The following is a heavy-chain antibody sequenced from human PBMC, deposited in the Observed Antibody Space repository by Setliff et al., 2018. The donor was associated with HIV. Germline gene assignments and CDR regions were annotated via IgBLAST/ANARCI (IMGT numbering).Heavy chain of an antibody. J-gene: IGHJ4*02. Sequence: GGSLRLSCTASGFTFGDYAMSWVRQAPGKGLEWVGFIRSKAYGGTTEYAASVKGRFTISRDDSKSIAYLQMNSLKTEDTAVYYCTRDRPYSSGWYRLDYWGQGTLVTVPS. V-gene: IGHV3-49*04. D-gene: IGHD6-19*01. CDR1: GFTFGDYA. CDR3: TRDRPYSSGWYRLDY. CDR2: IRSKAYGGTT.